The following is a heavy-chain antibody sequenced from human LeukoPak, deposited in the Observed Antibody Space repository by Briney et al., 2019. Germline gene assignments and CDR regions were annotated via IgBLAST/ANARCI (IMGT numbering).Heavy chain of an antibody. D-gene: IGHD6-13*01. Sequence: GGSLRLSCAASGFTFHDHTMHWVRQTPGKGLEWLSLITWDGDVTCYADSVKGRFTISRDNSKNSLYLQMHSLRPEDTALYYCTKDPAYSSSWYGYFDYWGQGTLVTVSS. CDR1: GFTFHDHT. V-gene: IGHV3-43*01. CDR2: ITWDGDVT. J-gene: IGHJ4*02. CDR3: TKDPAYSSSWYGYFDY.